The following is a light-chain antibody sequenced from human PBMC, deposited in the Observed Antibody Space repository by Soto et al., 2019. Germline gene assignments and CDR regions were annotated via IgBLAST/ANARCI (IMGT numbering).Light chain of an antibody. J-gene: IGLJ1*01. V-gene: IGLV2-14*01. CDR3: SSHSSSSAYYV. Sequence: QSALTQPASVSGSPGQSITISCTGTSSDVGGYNSVSWYQQHPGKAPKLMIYEVNNRPSGVSNRFSGSKSVNTASLTISGLQAEDEADYYCSSHSSSSAYYVFGTGTKVTVL. CDR2: EVN. CDR1: SSDVGGYNS.